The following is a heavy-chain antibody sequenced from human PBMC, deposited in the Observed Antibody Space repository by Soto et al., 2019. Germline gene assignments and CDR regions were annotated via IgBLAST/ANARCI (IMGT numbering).Heavy chain of an antibody. CDR3: AKDNPTPLNSMVRGVTKGSFDY. V-gene: IGHV3-9*01. CDR2: ISWNSGSI. J-gene: IGHJ4*02. Sequence: GGSLRLSCAASGFTFDDYAMHWVRQAPGKGLEWVSGISWNSGSIGYADSVKGRFTISRDNAKNSLYLQMNSLRAEDTALYYCAKDNPTPLNSMVRGVTKGSFDYWGQGTLVTVSS. CDR1: GFTFDDYA. D-gene: IGHD3-10*01.